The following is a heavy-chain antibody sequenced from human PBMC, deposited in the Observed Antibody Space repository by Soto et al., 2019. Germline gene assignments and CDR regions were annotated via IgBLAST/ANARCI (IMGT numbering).Heavy chain of an antibody. V-gene: IGHV3-33*01. D-gene: IGHD1-20*01. CDR3: ARVGITATTFRGFDY. Sequence: QVQLVESGGGVVQPGRSLRLSCAASGFTFSSYGMHWVRQAPGKGLEWVAVIWYDGSNKYYADSVKGRFTISRDNSKNTLYLQMNSLSTEDTAVYYCARVGITATTFRGFDYWGQGTLVTVSS. CDR2: IWYDGSNK. CDR1: GFTFSSYG. J-gene: IGHJ4*02.